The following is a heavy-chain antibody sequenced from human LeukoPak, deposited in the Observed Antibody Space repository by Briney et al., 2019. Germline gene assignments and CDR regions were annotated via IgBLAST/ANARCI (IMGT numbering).Heavy chain of an antibody. Sequence: PSETLSLTCTVSGGSISSGSYYWSWIRQPPGKGLEWIGYIYYSGSTNYNPSLKSRVTISVDTSKNQFSLKLSSVTAADTAVYYCARDRGYCSGGSCYFDYWGQGTLVTVSS. J-gene: IGHJ4*02. CDR3: ARDRGYCSGGSCYFDY. CDR2: IYYSGST. D-gene: IGHD2-15*01. V-gene: IGHV4-61*01. CDR1: GGSISSGSYY.